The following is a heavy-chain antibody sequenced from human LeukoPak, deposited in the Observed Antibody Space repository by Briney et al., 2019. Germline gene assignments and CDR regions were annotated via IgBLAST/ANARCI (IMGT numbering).Heavy chain of an antibody. Sequence: ASVKVSCKASGYTFTGYYMHWVRQAPGQGLEWMGGIIPIFGTANYAQKFQGRVTITTDESTNTAYMELSSLRSEDTAVYYCARRYGSGSYYSNYFDYWGQGTLVTVSP. CDR3: ARRYGSGSYYSNYFDY. V-gene: IGHV1-69*05. CDR2: IIPIFGTA. J-gene: IGHJ4*02. CDR1: GYTFTGYY. D-gene: IGHD3-10*01.